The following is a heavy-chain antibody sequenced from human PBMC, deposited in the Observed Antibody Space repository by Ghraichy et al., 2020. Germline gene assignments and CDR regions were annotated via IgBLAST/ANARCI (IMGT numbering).Heavy chain of an antibody. CDR1: GGSISPYY. V-gene: IGHV4-59*01. CDR2: IHSSGSA. J-gene: IGHJ2*01. Sequence: GPLRLSCTVSGGSISPYYWSWIRQPPGKGLEWLGYIHSSGSAKYSPSLNSRVTFSIDTSKNQLSLKLNSVTAADTAVYYCARAGPRDWYSDLWGRGTLVAVSS. CDR3: ARAGPRDWYSDL.